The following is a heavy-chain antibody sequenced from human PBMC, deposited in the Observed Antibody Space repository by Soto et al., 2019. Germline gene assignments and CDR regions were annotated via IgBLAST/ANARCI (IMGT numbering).Heavy chain of an antibody. CDR1: GGSMNAHF. CDR2: IYISGTT. J-gene: IGHJ4*02. V-gene: IGHV4-4*07. D-gene: IGHD2-15*01. CDR3: ARINGGSPDF. Sequence: SETLSLTCTVSGGSMNAHFWSWIRQSAGKGLEWIGHIYISGTTMYNPSLKSRVAMSVDPPKNQLSLKLTSVTAADTAVYYCARINGGSPDFWGQGTLVTVSS.